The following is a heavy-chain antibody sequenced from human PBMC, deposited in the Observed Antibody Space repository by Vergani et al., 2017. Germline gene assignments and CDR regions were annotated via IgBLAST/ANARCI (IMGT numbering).Heavy chain of an antibody. Sequence: QVQLVQSGAEVKKPGASVKVSCKASGYTFTGYYMHWVRQAPGQGLEWMGWINPNSGGTNYAQKFQGRVTMTRDTSISTAYMELSRLRSDDTAVYYCARDHSRMEGRLHPRLPDYGMDVWGQGTTVTVSS. J-gene: IGHJ6*02. CDR1: GYTFTGYY. D-gene: IGHD3-22*01. CDR3: ARDHSRMEGRLHPRLPDYGMDV. CDR2: INPNSGGT. V-gene: IGHV1-2*02.